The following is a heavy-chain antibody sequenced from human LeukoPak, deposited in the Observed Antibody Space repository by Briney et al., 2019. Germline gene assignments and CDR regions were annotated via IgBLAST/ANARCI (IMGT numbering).Heavy chain of an antibody. Sequence: GGSLRLSCAASGFNFASHWMHWVRQTPGKGLVWVSRVNSGGSGTSYADSVEGRFTISRDNAKNTLHLQMNSLRAEDTAVYHCAGSLGPLTEYWGQGTLVTVSS. J-gene: IGHJ4*02. CDR3: AGSLGPLTEY. CDR2: VNSGGSGT. D-gene: IGHD7-27*01. V-gene: IGHV3-74*01. CDR1: GFNFASHW.